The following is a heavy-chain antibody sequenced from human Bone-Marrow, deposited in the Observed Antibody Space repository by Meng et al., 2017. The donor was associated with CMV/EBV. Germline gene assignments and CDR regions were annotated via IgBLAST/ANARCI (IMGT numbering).Heavy chain of an antibody. V-gene: IGHV3-30-3*01. J-gene: IGHJ4*02. Sequence: GESLKISCAASGFTFSSYAMHWVRQAPGKGLEWVAVISYDGSNKYYADSVKGRFTISRDNSKNTLYLQMNSLRAEDTAVYYCAGGRLIGLAEDWGQGTLVTGSS. CDR1: GFTFSSYA. D-gene: IGHD2/OR15-2a*01. CDR2: ISYDGSNK. CDR3: AGGRLIGLAED.